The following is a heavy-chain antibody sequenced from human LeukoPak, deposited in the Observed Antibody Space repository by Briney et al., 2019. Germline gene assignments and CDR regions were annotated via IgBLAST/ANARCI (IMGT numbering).Heavy chain of an antibody. CDR3: AEAILTGYYRGYFDY. D-gene: IGHD3-9*01. CDR1: GFTFSISA. V-gene: IGHV3-23*01. J-gene: IGHJ4*02. Sequence: GGSLRLSCAASGFTFSISAMSWVRQAPGKGLEWVSGISDSGGSTFYADSVKGRFTISRDNSKNTLNLQMNSLRAEDTAVYYCAEAILTGYYRGYFDYWGQGTLVTVSS. CDR2: ISDSGGST.